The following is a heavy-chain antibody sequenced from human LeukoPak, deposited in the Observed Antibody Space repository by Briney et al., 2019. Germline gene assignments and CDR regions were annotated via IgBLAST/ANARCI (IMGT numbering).Heavy chain of an antibody. J-gene: IGHJ5*02. CDR1: GGSISGDTYY. D-gene: IGHD4-17*01. CDR3: AKPTGSKGWFGT. Sequence: SETLSLTCTVSGGSISGDTYYWGWVRQPPGKGLEWIGTIYSGGTTYYNPFLKSRVIMSVDASKNQISLRLTSASATDTAMYYCAKPTGSKGWFGTWGQGTLVTVSS. V-gene: IGHV4-39*01. CDR2: IYSGGTT.